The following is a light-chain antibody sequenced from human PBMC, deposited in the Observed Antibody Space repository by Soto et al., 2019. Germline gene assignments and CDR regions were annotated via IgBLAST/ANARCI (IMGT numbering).Light chain of an antibody. V-gene: IGKV1-39*01. Sequence: DIQMTQSPSSLSASVGDRVTITCRASQSIGWYLHWYQQKPGKAPKVLIYAASSMQSGVPSRFRGSGSGTDFTLTISSLQPEDCASYSCQQSFSALWTFGQGTKVEIK. CDR2: AAS. CDR1: QSIGWY. J-gene: IGKJ1*01. CDR3: QQSFSALWT.